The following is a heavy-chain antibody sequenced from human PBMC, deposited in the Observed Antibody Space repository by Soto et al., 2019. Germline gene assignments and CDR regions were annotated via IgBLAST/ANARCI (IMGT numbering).Heavy chain of an antibody. CDR3: ARDASIGDYITGFDP. CDR2: ISAYNGNT. J-gene: IGHJ5*02. V-gene: IGHV1-18*01. D-gene: IGHD4-17*01. Sequence: APVKVSCTASGYTMTSDVIGRRLQTTEQGLEWMGWISAYNGNTNYAQKLQGRVTMTTDTSTSTAYMELRSLRSDDTAVYYCARDASIGDYITGFDPWGKGTLVTGSS. CDR1: GYTMTSDV.